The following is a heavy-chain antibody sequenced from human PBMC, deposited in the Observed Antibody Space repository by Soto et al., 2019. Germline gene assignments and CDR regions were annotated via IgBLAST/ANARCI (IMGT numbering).Heavy chain of an antibody. D-gene: IGHD3-16*01. CDR1: GGSVSSGNYY. J-gene: IGHJ4*02. CDR2: SHDSGAN. CDR3: ARGRTMGELPSHVRH. Sequence: QVQLQESGPGLVKPSETLSLTCTVSGGSVSSGNYYWSWLRQPPRKGLEWIGYSHDSGANNYNPSLKSRVTSTVDTSRNQFSLKLYSVTAADTAVYYCARGRTMGELPSHVRHWGQVTLVTVSS. V-gene: IGHV4-61*01.